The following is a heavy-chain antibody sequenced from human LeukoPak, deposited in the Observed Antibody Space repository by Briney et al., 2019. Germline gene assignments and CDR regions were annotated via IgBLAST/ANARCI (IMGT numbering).Heavy chain of an antibody. CDR3: ARQKKTGGAFDI. J-gene: IGHJ3*02. CDR2: ISSSSSYI. V-gene: IGHV3-21*01. CDR1: GFTFSSYS. D-gene: IGHD7-27*01. Sequence: GGSLRLSCAASGFTFSSYSMNWVRQAPGKGLEWVSSISSSSSYIYYADSVKGRFTISRDNAKNSLYLQMNSLRAEDTAVYYCARQKKTGGAFDIWGQGTMVTVSS.